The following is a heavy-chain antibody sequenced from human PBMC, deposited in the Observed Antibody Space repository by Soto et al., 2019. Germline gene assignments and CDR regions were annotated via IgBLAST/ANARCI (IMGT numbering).Heavy chain of an antibody. CDR1: GYRFTSYW. J-gene: IGHJ5*02. Sequence: GESLKISCRTTGYRFTSYWIAWVRQMPGKGLEWMGIIFPSDSDTRYSPSFQGQVTISADRSTSTVFLQWASLKASDTAVYFCARKDKSGYFNWFDPWGQGTLVTVSS. CDR2: IFPSDSDT. D-gene: IGHD3-22*01. CDR3: ARKDKSGYFNWFDP. V-gene: IGHV5-51*01.